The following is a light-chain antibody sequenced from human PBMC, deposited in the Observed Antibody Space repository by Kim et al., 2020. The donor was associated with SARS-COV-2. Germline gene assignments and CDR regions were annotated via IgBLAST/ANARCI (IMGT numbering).Light chain of an antibody. CDR2: QDS. CDR3: RAWDSSTVV. Sequence: SYELTQPPSVSVSPGQTASITCSGDKLGDKYACXYQQKPGQSLVLVIYQDSKRPSGIPERFSGSNSGNTATLTISGTQAMDEADYYCRAWDSSTVVFGGG. CDR1: KLGDKY. V-gene: IGLV3-1*01. J-gene: IGLJ2*01.